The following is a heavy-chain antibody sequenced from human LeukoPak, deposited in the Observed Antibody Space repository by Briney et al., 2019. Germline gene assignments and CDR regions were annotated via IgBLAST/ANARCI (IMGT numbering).Heavy chain of an antibody. CDR1: GFTFSSYG. J-gene: IGHJ4*02. CDR2: IWYDGSNK. CDR3: ARGAHYYDSSGYPSHFDY. V-gene: IGHV3-33*01. Sequence: RSGGSLRLSCAASGFTFSSYGMHWVCQAPGKGLEWVAVIWYDGSNKYYADSVKGRFTISRDNSKNTLYLQMNSLRAEDTAVYYCARGAHYYDSSGYPSHFDYWGQGALVTVSS. D-gene: IGHD3-22*01.